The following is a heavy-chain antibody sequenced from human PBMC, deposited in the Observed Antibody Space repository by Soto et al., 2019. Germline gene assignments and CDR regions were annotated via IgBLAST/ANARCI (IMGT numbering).Heavy chain of an antibody. V-gene: IGHV4-59*12. D-gene: IGHD6-19*01. J-gene: IGHJ5*02. CDR2: IHYSGSA. CDR1: GSSIIGYY. CDR3: ASGPVGSALNWLDP. Sequence: SETLSLTCTFSGSSIIGYYWTWIRQSPERGLEWIGYIHYSGSANYNPSLNSRLTMSVDRSQSQFSMKLASVTAADTAVYYCASGPVGSALNWLDPCGQGTPGIVSS.